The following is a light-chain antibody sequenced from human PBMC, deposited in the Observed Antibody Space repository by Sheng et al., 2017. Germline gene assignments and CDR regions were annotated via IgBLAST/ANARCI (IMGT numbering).Light chain of an antibody. CDR1: QSVSSY. J-gene: IGKJ4*01. V-gene: IGKV3-11*01. CDR2: DAS. Sequence: PGERATLSCRASQSVSSYLAWYQQKPGQAPRLLIYDASNRPLASQPGSVAVGLGQTSLSPSSSLEPEDFAVYYCQQRSNWPLTFGGGTKVEIK. CDR3: QQRSNWPLT.